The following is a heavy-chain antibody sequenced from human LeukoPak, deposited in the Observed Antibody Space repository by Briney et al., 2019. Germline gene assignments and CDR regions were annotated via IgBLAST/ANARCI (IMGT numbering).Heavy chain of an antibody. D-gene: IGHD3-10*01. CDR1: GGSFSGYY. CDR3: ARGLRVQGVIYTSWYYYYMDV. Sequence: SETLSLTCAVYGGSFSGYYWSWIRQPPGKGLEWIGEINHSGSTNYNPSLKSRVTISVDTSKNQFSLKLSSVTAADMAVYYCARGLRVQGVIYTSWYYYYMDVWGKGTTVTVSS. CDR2: INHSGST. J-gene: IGHJ6*03. V-gene: IGHV4-34*01.